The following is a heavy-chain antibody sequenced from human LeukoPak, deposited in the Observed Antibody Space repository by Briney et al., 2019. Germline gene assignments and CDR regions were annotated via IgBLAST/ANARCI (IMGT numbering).Heavy chain of an antibody. Sequence: SETLSLTCTVSGGSISSSSYYWGWIRQPPGKGLEWIGSIYYSGSTYYNPSLKSRVTISVDTSKNQFSLKLGSVTAADTAVYYCARVFWQWLEDAFDIWGQGTMVTVSS. CDR2: IYYSGST. D-gene: IGHD6-19*01. CDR3: ARVFWQWLEDAFDI. V-gene: IGHV4-39*07. J-gene: IGHJ3*02. CDR1: GGSISSSSYY.